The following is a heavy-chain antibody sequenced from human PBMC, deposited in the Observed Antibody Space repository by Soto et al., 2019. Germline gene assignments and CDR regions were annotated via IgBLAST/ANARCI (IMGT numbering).Heavy chain of an antibody. J-gene: IGHJ5*02. CDR1: GYSFTNNW. V-gene: IGHV5-10-1*01. Sequence: GESLKISCKGSGYSFTNNWISWVRQMPGKGLEWMGRIDPSDSYTNYNPSFQGHVTISADKSFSIAFLQWSSLRASDTAMYFWARHLDRNYYPPFDPWGQGTLVTVSS. CDR3: ARHLDRNYYPPFDP. D-gene: IGHD3-22*01. CDR2: IDPSDSYT.